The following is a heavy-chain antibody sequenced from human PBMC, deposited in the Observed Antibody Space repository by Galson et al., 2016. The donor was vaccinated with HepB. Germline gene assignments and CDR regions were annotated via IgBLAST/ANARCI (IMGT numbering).Heavy chain of an antibody. CDR3: ARDTGWNDQFDY. V-gene: IGHV3-7*01. CDR1: GFTFTDYW. D-gene: IGHD1-1*01. Sequence: SLRLSCAASGFTFTDYWMSWVRQASGKGLEGVANIKEDGGEVTYVDSVRGRFTISRVNAKNSLFLQMNRLRVEDTAVYYCARDTGWNDQFDYWGQGTLVTVSS. J-gene: IGHJ4*02. CDR2: IKEDGGEV.